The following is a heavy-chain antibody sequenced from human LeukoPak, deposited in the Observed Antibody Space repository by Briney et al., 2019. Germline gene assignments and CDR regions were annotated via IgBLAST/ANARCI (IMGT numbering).Heavy chain of an antibody. CDR1: GFTFSSYW. D-gene: IGHD2-15*01. V-gene: IGHV3-74*01. J-gene: IGHJ4*02. CDR3: ARGYCSGGSCYSDY. CDR2: INSDGSST. Sequence: GGSLRLSCAAAGFTFSSYWMHWVRQAPGKGLVWVSRINSDGSSTSYADSVKGRFTISRDNAKNTLYLQMNSLRAEDTAVYYCARGYCSGGSCYSDYWGQGTLVTVSS.